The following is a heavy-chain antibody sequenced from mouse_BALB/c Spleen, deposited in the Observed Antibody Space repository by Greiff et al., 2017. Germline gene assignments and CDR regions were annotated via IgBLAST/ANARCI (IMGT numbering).Heavy chain of an antibody. Sequence: EVQRVESGPELVKPGASVKVSCKASGYAFTSYNMYWVKQSHGKSLEWIGYIDPYNGGTSYNQKFKGKATLTVDKSSSTAYMHLNSLTSEDSAVYYCAIGDYGSPWFAYWGQGTLVTVSA. CDR2: IDPYNGGT. J-gene: IGHJ3*01. CDR1: GYAFTSYN. CDR3: AIGDYGSPWFAY. D-gene: IGHD1-1*01. V-gene: IGHV1S135*01.